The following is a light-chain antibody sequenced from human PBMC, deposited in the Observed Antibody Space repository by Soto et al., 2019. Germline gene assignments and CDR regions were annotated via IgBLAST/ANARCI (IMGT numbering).Light chain of an antibody. CDR2: AAS. CDR1: QVISNY. J-gene: IGKJ1*01. V-gene: IGKV1-27*01. CDR3: QKYNSAPWT. Sequence: DIPMTQSPSSLSASVGDRVTITCRARQVISNYLAWYQQKPGKVPKRLIYAASTLQSGVPSRFSGSGSGTDFTLTISSLQPEDVATYYCQKYNSAPWTFGPGTKVEIK.